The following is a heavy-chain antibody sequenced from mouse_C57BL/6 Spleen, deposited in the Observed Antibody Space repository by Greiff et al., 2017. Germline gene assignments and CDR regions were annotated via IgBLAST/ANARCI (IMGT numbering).Heavy chain of an antibody. CDR2: INPNNGGT. Sequence: EVQLQQSGPELVKPGASVKISCKASGYTFTDYYMNWVKQSHGKSLEWIGDINPNNGGTSYNQKFKGKATLTVDKSSSTAYMELRSLTSEDSAVYYCARMGDSYDSFDYWGQGTTLTVSS. CDR1: GYTFTDYY. D-gene: IGHD2-4*01. V-gene: IGHV1-26*01. CDR3: ARMGDSYDSFDY. J-gene: IGHJ2*01.